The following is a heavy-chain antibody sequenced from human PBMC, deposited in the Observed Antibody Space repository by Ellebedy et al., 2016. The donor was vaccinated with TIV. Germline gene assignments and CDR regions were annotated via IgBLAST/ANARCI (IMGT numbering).Heavy chain of an antibody. J-gene: IGHJ4*02. V-gene: IGHV4-59*02. CDR2: IYNSEST. Sequence: SETLSLTCSVSGGSVSRDYWSWIRQLPGRGLEWIGYIYNSESTSYNPSLKSRVTISADTSKNQFSLRLSSVTAADTAVYYCARARYGALPDYWGQGTLVTVSS. CDR3: ARARYGALPDY. CDR1: GGSVSRDY. D-gene: IGHD4-17*01.